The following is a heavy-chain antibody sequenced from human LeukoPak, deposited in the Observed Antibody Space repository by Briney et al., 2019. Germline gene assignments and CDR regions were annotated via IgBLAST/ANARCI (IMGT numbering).Heavy chain of an antibody. J-gene: IGHJ5*02. CDR3: ARRITMVRGVTTDNWFDP. V-gene: IGHV1-69*13. CDR1: GGTFSSYA. Sequence: ASVKVSCKASGGTFSSYAISWVRQAPGQGLEWMGGIIPIFGTANNAQRFQGRVTITADESTSTAYMELCSLRSEDTAVYYCARRITMVRGVTTDNWFDPWGQGTLVTVSS. CDR2: IIPIFGTA. D-gene: IGHD3-10*01.